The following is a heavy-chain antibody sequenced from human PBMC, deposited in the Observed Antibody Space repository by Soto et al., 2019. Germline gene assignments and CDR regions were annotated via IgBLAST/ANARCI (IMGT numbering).Heavy chain of an antibody. CDR3: TRGQAVAGITGYGMDV. J-gene: IGHJ6*02. CDR1: GYTFTSYY. Sequence: GYTFTSYYMHWVRQAPGQGLEWKGIINPSGGSTSYAQKFQGRVTMTRDTSTSTVYMELSSLRSEDTAVYYCTRGQAVAGITGYGMDVWGQGTTVTVSS. D-gene: IGHD6-19*01. V-gene: IGHV1-46*01. CDR2: INPSGGST.